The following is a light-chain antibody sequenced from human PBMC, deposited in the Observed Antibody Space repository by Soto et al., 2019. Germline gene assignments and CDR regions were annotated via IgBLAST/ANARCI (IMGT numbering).Light chain of an antibody. V-gene: IGLV2-23*01. CDR2: EGS. CDR1: SSDIGSYNL. Sequence: QPVLTQPASVSGSPGQSITISCTGTSSDIGSYNLVSWYQQHPGKAPKLMIYEGSKRPSGVSNRFSGSKSGNTASLTISGLQAEDEADYYCCSYAGSGIVVVFGGGTQLTVL. J-gene: IGLJ2*01. CDR3: CSYAGSGIVVV.